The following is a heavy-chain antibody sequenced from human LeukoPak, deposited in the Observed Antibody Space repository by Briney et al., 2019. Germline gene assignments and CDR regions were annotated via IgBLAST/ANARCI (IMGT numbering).Heavy chain of an antibody. CDR2: IKEDGSVK. CDR1: GFIFSSHW. Sequence: GSLRLSCTASGFIFSSHWMTWVRQSPGKGLEWVANIKEDGSVKYYVDSVKGRFTISRDNTKNALYLQMNSLRADDTAVYFCARDSTWLLDYWGQGTLITVSS. D-gene: IGHD6-19*01. CDR3: ARDSTWLLDY. J-gene: IGHJ4*02. V-gene: IGHV3-7*03.